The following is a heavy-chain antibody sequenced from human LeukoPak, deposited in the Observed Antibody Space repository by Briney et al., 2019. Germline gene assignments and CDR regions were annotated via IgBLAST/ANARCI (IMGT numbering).Heavy chain of an antibody. CDR2: ITHFGST. D-gene: IGHD4-17*01. Sequence: PSDTLSLTCAVYGGSLTTYFWRWIRQPPGKGLEWIGEITHFGSTNYNPSLRGRVTISRDTSKNQFSLRLTSVTAADTAVYYCAPIFGDYSDFDSWGQGTLVTVSS. CDR3: APIFGDYSDFDS. V-gene: IGHV4-34*01. CDR1: GGSLTTYF. J-gene: IGHJ4*01.